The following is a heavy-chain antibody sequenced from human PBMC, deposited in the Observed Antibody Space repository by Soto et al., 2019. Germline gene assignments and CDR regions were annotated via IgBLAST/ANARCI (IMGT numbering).Heavy chain of an antibody. CDR3: ARSSGYYYVDS. CDR2: INAGNGNT. J-gene: IGHJ4*02. Sequence: QVQLVQSGAEVKKPGASVKVSCKASGYTFTSYAMHWVRQAPGQRLEWMGWINAGNGNTKYSQKFQGRVTITSDTSASTAYMEPSSLRSEETAVYYCARSSGYYYVDSCGQGTLVNVSS. CDR1: GYTFTSYA. V-gene: IGHV1-3*01. D-gene: IGHD3-22*01.